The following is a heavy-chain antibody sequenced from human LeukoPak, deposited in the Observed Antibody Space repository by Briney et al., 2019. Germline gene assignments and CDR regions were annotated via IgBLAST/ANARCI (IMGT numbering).Heavy chain of an antibody. CDR3: ARGLKYYDFWSGYYTMNAFDI. J-gene: IGHJ3*02. V-gene: IGHV4-34*01. CDR1: GGSFSGYY. D-gene: IGHD3-3*01. Sequence: SETLSLTCAVYGGSFSGYYWSWIRQPPGKGLEWIGEINHSGSTNYNPSLKSRVTISVDTSKNQFSLKLSSVTAADTAVYYCARGLKYYDFWSGYYTMNAFDIWGQGTMVTVPS. CDR2: INHSGST.